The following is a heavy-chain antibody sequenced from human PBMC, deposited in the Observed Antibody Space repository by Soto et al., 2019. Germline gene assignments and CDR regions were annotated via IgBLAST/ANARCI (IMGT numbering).Heavy chain of an antibody. Sequence: SETLSLTCTVSGASIGSSYWTWIRQPPGKGLEWMGYIFYSGSTNYNPSLSGRVSMTVDTSKNQVSLNLRSVTAADTAVYYCARVSTVTNLDYWAHGMSVTVSS. J-gene: IGHJ4*01. CDR1: GASIGSSY. D-gene: IGHD4-17*01. CDR2: IFYSGST. CDR3: ARVSTVTNLDY. V-gene: IGHV4-59*01.